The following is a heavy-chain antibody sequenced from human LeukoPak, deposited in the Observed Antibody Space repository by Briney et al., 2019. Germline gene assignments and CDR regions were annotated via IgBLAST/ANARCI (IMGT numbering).Heavy chain of an antibody. CDR1: GGSFSGYY. CDR2: INHSEST. J-gene: IGHJ6*03. V-gene: IGHV4-34*01. CDR3: ARLASLPVGAVRQNFYYYYYMDV. Sequence: SETLSLTCAVYGGSFSGYYWSWIRQPPGKGLEWIGEINHSESTNYNPSLKSRVTISVDTSKNQFSLKLSSVTAADTAVYYCARLASLPVGAVRQNFYYYYYMDVWGKGTTVTISS. D-gene: IGHD1-26*01.